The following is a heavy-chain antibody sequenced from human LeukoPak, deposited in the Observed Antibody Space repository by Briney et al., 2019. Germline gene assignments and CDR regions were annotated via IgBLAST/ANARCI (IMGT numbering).Heavy chain of an antibody. Sequence: SETLSLTCAVSGGSISSGGYSWSWIRQPPGKGLEWIGYIYHSGSTYYNPSLKSRVTISVDRSKKQFSLKLSSVTAADTAVYYCAREFRYYYDSSGYYDYWGQGTLVTVSS. D-gene: IGHD3-22*01. V-gene: IGHV4-30-2*01. J-gene: IGHJ4*02. CDR3: AREFRYYYDSSGYYDY. CDR2: IYHSGST. CDR1: GGSISSGGYS.